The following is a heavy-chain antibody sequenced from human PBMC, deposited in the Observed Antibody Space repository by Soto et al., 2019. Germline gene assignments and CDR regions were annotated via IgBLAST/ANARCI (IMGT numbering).Heavy chain of an antibody. CDR1: GHTLTVLA. CDR3: STDFSRGE. CDR2: FDPEDGEA. V-gene: IGHV1-24*01. Sequence: ASVKVSCKLSGHTLTVLAIHWVRQAPGKGLEWMGGFDPEDGEAVYAQKFQGRVTMPEDTSTDTAYLELSSLRSEDTAVYYCSTDFSRGEWGQGTLATVSS. J-gene: IGHJ1*01. D-gene: IGHD3-16*01.